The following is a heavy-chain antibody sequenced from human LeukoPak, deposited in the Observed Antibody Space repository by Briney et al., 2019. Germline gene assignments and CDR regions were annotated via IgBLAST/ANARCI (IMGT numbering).Heavy chain of an antibody. CDR3: ARDSCSGDRCWRYFVN. V-gene: IGHV3-30*03. Sequence: GGSLRLSCAASGFTFSSFGMHWVRQAPDKGLEWVAVTPNDRRNNYYAESVKGRFTISRDNSKSTLYLQMNSLKPEDMAVYYCARDSCSGDRCWRYFVNWGQGTLVTVSS. CDR1: GFTFSSFG. J-gene: IGHJ4*02. CDR2: TPNDRRNN. D-gene: IGHD2-15*01.